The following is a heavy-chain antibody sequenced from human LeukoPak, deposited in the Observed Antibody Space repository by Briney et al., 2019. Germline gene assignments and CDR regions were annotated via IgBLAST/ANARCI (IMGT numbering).Heavy chain of an antibody. CDR2: IYYSGST. V-gene: IGHV4-31*03. J-gene: IGHJ4*02. CDR1: GGSISSGGYY. D-gene: IGHD6-13*01. Sequence: PSETLSLTCNVSGGSISSGGYYWSWIRQHPGKGLEWIGYIYYSGSTYYNPPLKSRVTISVDTSKNQFSLNLTYVTAADTAVYYCARAHSSSYYPFDYWGQGTLVTVSS. CDR3: ARAHSSSYYPFDY.